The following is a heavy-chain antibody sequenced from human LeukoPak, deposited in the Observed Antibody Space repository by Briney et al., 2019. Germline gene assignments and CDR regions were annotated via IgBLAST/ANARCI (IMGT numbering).Heavy chain of an antibody. CDR3: AKVKERYSSRSYYFDY. Sequence: PGRSLRLSCAASGFTFSNYGMHWVRQAPGKGLEWVAVIPYDGFNPYYADSVKGRFTISRDNSKNTLWLQMNSLRAEDTAVYYCAKVKERYSSRSYYFDYWGQGTLVTVSS. J-gene: IGHJ4*02. V-gene: IGHV3-30*18. CDR2: IPYDGFNP. D-gene: IGHD6-19*01. CDR1: GFTFSNYG.